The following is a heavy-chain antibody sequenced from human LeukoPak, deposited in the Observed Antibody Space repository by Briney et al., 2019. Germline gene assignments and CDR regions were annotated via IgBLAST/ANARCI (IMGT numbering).Heavy chain of an antibody. CDR3: AREKKRGIRDFDI. J-gene: IGHJ3*02. Sequence: ASETLSLTCTVSGGSISSSSYYWGWIRQPPGRGLEWIGSIYYSGSTYYNPSLKSRVTISVDTSKNQFSLKLSSVAAADTAVYYCAREKKRGIRDFDIWGQGTMVTVSS. CDR2: IYYSGST. D-gene: IGHD3-10*01. V-gene: IGHV4-39*02. CDR1: GGSISSSSYY.